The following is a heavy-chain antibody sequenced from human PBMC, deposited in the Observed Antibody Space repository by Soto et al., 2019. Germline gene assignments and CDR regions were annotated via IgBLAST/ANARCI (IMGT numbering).Heavy chain of an antibody. Sequence: QVQLVQSGAEVKKPGSSVKVSCKASGGTFSSYAISWVRQAPGQGLEWMGGIIPISETTNYAQKFQGRVTITADESKSTAYMELRSLRSEDTAVDYCARSQGSSTSLEIYYYYYYGMDVWGQGTTVTVSS. V-gene: IGHV1-69*01. J-gene: IGHJ6*02. CDR2: IIPISETT. CDR3: ARSQGSSTSLEIYYYYYYGMDV. D-gene: IGHD2-2*01. CDR1: GGTFSSYA.